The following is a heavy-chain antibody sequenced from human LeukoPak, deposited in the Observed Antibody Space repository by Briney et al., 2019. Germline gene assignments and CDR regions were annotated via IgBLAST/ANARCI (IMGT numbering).Heavy chain of an antibody. Sequence: SETLSLTCTVSGGSISSSSYYWGWIRQPPGKGLEWIGSIYYSGSTYYNPSLKSRVTISVDTSKNQFSLKLSSVTAADTAVYYCARQYYDILTGYYLVANWFDPRGQGTLVTVSS. V-gene: IGHV4-39*01. J-gene: IGHJ5*02. CDR1: GGSISSSSYY. CDR2: IYYSGST. CDR3: ARQYYDILTGYYLVANWFDP. D-gene: IGHD3-9*01.